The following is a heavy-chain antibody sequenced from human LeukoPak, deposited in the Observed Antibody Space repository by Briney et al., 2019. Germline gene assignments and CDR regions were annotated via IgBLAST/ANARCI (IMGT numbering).Heavy chain of an antibody. CDR3: ARDFVVVTAVIDY. CDR1: GFTVSSNY. D-gene: IGHD2-21*02. J-gene: IGHJ4*02. CDR2: IYSGGST. Sequence: SGGSLRLSCAASGFTVSSNYMSWVRQAPGKGLEWVSVIYSGGSTYYADSVKGRFTISRDNAKNSLYLQMNSLRAEDTAVYYCARDFVVVTAVIDYWGQGTLVTVSS. V-gene: IGHV3-66*01.